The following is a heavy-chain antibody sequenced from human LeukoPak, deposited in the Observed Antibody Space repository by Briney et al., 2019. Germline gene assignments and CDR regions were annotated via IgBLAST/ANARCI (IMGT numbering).Heavy chain of an antibody. V-gene: IGHV4-34*01. CDR2: ITHNGYT. CDR3: AASGGPINWFDP. Sequence: SETLSLTCAVYGGSLSGYYWGWIRQPPGKGLQWIGEITHNGYTNYNPALKSRVTRSIDTSKNEFSLKVSSVTAADMAIYYCAASGGPINWFDPWGQGTLVTVSS. J-gene: IGHJ5*02. CDR1: GGSLSGYY. D-gene: IGHD3-10*01.